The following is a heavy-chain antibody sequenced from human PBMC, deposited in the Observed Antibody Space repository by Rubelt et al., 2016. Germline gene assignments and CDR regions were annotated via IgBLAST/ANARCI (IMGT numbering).Heavy chain of an antibody. J-gene: IGHJ6*02. CDR2: ISSSSSTI. Sequence: GMGLGWVSYISSSSSTIYYADSVKGRFTISRDNAKNSLYLQMNSLRDEDTAVYYCAKRPTPNSSTWYPYYYGMDVWGQGTTVTVSS. D-gene: IGHD6-13*01. CDR3: AKRPTPNSSTWYPYYYGMDV. V-gene: IGHV3-48*02.